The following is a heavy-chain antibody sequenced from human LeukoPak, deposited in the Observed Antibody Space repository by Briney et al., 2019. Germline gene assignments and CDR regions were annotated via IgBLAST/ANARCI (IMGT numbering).Heavy chain of an antibody. Sequence: ASVKVSCKTSGYSFTDYYMHWVREAPGQGLEWMGWINPNSGSTSSAQKFQGRVTMTRDTSITTVYMEVSWLTSDDTAIYYCAIPDRLHGGPYLIGPWGQGTLVTVSS. CDR3: AIPDRLHGGPYLIGP. V-gene: IGHV1-2*02. CDR2: INPNSGST. CDR1: GYSFTDYY. J-gene: IGHJ5*02. D-gene: IGHD2-2*01.